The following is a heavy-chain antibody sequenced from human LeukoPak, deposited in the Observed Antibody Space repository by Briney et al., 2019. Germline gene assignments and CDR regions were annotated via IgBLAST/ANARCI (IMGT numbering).Heavy chain of an antibody. J-gene: IGHJ4*02. CDR2: INKDGSEK. V-gene: IGHV3-7*01. CDR1: GFTFSKYW. CDR3: ARDKVTY. Sequence: PGGSLRLSCAASGFTFSKYWMSWVRQAPGKGLEWVAHINKDGSEKYYVDSVKGRFTISRDNAKNSLYLQMNSLRVEDTAVYYCARDKVTYWGQGTLVTVSS.